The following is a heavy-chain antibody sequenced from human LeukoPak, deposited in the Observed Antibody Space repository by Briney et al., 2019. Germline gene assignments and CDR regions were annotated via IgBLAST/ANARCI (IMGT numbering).Heavy chain of an antibody. Sequence: GASVKVSCKASGYTFSSYAMHWVRQAPGQRPEWMGWINAGNGNTKYSQKLQGRVTMTTDTSTSTAYMELRSLRSDDTAVYYCARDYYDSSGYHDYWGQGTLVTVSS. J-gene: IGHJ4*02. CDR1: GYTFSSYA. V-gene: IGHV1-3*01. CDR3: ARDYYDSSGYHDY. D-gene: IGHD3-22*01. CDR2: INAGNGNT.